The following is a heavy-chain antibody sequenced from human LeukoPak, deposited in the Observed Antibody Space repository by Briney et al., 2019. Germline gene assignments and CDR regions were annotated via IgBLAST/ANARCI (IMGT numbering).Heavy chain of an antibody. Sequence: PGGSLRLSCAASGFTFSSYAMHWVRQAPGXXLEWVAVISYDGSNKYYADSVKGRFTISRDNSKNTLYLQMNSLRAEDTAVYYCARDMGELLYYFDYWGQGTLVTVSS. CDR2: ISYDGSNK. D-gene: IGHD1-26*01. CDR1: GFTFSSYA. V-gene: IGHV3-30-3*01. J-gene: IGHJ4*02. CDR3: ARDMGELLYYFDY.